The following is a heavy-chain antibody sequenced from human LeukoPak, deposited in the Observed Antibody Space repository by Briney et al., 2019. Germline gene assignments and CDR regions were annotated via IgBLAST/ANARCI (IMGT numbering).Heavy chain of an antibody. V-gene: IGHV4-59*01. Sequence: SETLSLTCTVSGGSISSYYWSWIRQPPGKGLEWIGYIYYSGSTNYNPSLKSRVTISVDTSKNQFSLKLSSVTAADTAVYYCARVSSGYYYLDYWGQGTLVTVSS. D-gene: IGHD3-22*01. CDR3: ARVSSGYYYLDY. CDR1: GGSISSYY. CDR2: IYYSGST. J-gene: IGHJ4*02.